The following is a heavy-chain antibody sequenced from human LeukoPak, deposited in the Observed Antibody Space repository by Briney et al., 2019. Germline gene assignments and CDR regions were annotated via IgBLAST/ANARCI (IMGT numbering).Heavy chain of an antibody. CDR3: AREERWLQPLDY. V-gene: IGHV4-61*02. J-gene: IGHJ4*02. CDR2: IYTSGST. D-gene: IGHD5-24*01. CDR1: GGSISSGSYY. Sequence: PSETLSLTCTVSGGSISSGSYYWSWIRQPAGKGLEWIGRIYTSGSTNYNPSLKSRVTISVDTSKNQFSLKLSSVTAADTAVYYCAREERWLQPLDYWGQGTLVTVSS.